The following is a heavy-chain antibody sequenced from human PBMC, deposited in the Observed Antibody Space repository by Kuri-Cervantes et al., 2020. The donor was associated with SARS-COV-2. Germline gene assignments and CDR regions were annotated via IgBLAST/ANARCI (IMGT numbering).Heavy chain of an antibody. D-gene: IGHD2-2*01. V-gene: IGHV4-38-2*01. CDR3: ARLRYCSSTSCWHFDY. Sequence: GSLRLSCAVSGYSISSGYYWGWIRQPPGKGLEGIGSIYHSGSTYYNPSLKSRVTISVDTSKNQFPLKLSSVTAAETAVYYCARLRYCSSTSCWHFDYWGQGTLVTVSS. CDR2: IYHSGST. CDR1: GYSISSGYY. J-gene: IGHJ4*02.